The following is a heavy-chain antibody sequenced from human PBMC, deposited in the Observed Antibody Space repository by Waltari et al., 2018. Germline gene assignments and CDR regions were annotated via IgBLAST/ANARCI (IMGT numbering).Heavy chain of an antibody. V-gene: IGHV3-53*01. CDR2: IYSGGSI. CDR1: GFTVSSNY. Sequence: EVQLEESGGGLIQPGVSLRLSCSASGFTVSSNYMSWVRQAPGKGLEWVSVIYSGGSIYYADSVKGRFTISRGNSKNTVYLQMNSLRVEDTAVYYCAREAPGYFDLWGRGTLVTVSS. J-gene: IGHJ2*01. CDR3: AREAPGYFDL.